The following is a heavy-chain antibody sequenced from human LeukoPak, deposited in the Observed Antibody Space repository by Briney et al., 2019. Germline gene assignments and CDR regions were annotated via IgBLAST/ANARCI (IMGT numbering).Heavy chain of an antibody. CDR2: ISGDGGST. CDR1: GFIYDNYA. CDR3: ARESETSGWYDY. D-gene: IGHD6-19*01. V-gene: IGHV3-43*02. J-gene: IGHJ4*02. Sequence: GGSLRLSCAAPGFIYDNYAIHWVRQATGKGLEWVSLISGDGGSTLYADSVRGRFTISRDNTRKSLSLQMSTLRSEDTALYYCARESETSGWYDYWGQGTLVTVSS.